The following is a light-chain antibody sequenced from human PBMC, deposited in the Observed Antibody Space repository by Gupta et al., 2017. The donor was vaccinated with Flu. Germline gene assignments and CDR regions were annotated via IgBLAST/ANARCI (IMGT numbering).Light chain of an antibody. V-gene: IGKV4-1*01. CDR3: QQYDGTPFS. Sequence: DIVMTQSPDSLAVSLGERATINCKSSQSVLYSSNSKNYLAWYQQKPGQPPKLLMHWASTRESGVPDRFSGSGSGTDFTLTISTLQAEDVAVYYCQQYDGTPFSFGQGTKLEIK. CDR2: WAS. J-gene: IGKJ2*03. CDR1: QSVLYSSNSKNY.